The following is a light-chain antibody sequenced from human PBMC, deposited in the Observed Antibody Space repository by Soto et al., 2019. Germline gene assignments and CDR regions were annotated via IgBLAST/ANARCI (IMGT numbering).Light chain of an antibody. CDR1: QGVGSW. Sequence: DIQMTQSPSSVSASVGDRVTITCRASQGVGSWLAWYQQKPGEALKLLIYRISNLQSGVPSRFSGSGSGTDFTLTISSLQPEDFATYYCQQGDSLPLTFGGGTEVEIK. CDR2: RIS. CDR3: QQGDSLPLT. J-gene: IGKJ4*01. V-gene: IGKV1-12*01.